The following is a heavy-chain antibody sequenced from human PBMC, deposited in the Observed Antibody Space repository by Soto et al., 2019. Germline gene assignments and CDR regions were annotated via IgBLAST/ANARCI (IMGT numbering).Heavy chain of an antibody. V-gene: IGHV4-34*01. CDR1: GGSFSGYY. J-gene: IGHJ6*04. CDR3: ARASYYYGSGELDV. Sequence: SETLSLTCAVYGGSFSGYYWSWIRQPPGKGLEWIGEINHSGSTNYNPSLKSRVTISVDTSKNQFSLKLSSVTAADTAVYYCARASYYYGSGELDVWGKGTTVTVSS. CDR2: INHSGST. D-gene: IGHD3-10*01.